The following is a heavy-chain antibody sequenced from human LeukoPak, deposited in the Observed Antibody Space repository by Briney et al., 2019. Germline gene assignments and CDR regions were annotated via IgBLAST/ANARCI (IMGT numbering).Heavy chain of an antibody. Sequence: PGGSLRLSCAASGFTVSSNYMSWVRQAPGKWLEWVSVIYSGGSTYYADSVKGRFTISRDNSKNTLYLQMNSLRAEDTAVYYCARDPVVTIFGVSDYWGQGTLVTVSS. V-gene: IGHV3-66*01. CDR3: ARDPVVTIFGVSDY. J-gene: IGHJ4*02. CDR2: IYSGGST. D-gene: IGHD3-3*01. CDR1: GFTVSSNY.